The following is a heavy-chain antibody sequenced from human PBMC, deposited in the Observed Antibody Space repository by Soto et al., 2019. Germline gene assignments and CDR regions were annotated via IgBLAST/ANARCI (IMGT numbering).Heavy chain of an antibody. J-gene: IGHJ6*02. V-gene: IGHV3-21*01. CDR2: IDYSSIYI. CDR3: ARDLPHMMDHYGMDV. CDR1: GFTFSSYT. Sequence: EVQLVESGGGLVKPGGSLRLSCAASGFTFSSYTLNWVRQAPGKGLEWVSSIDYSSIYIHYADSVKGRFTISRDNAKNSLYLQMNSPRAEDTAVYYCARDLPHMMDHYGMDVWGQGTAVTVSS. D-gene: IGHD3-16*01.